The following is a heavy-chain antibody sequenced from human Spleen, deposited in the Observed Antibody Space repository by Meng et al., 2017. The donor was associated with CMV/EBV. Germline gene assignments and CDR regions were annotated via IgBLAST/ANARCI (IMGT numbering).Heavy chain of an antibody. CDR3: ARTYYDFWSGYSNYYGMDV. V-gene: IGHV4-61*01. Sequence: SETLSLTCTVSGASVSSGSYYWSWIRQPPGKGLEWIGYIYYSGSTNYNPSLKSRVTISVDTSKNQFSLKLSSVTAADTAVYYCARTYYDFWSGYSNYYGMDVWGQGTTVTVSS. J-gene: IGHJ6*02. D-gene: IGHD3-3*01. CDR1: GASVSSGSYY. CDR2: IYYSGST.